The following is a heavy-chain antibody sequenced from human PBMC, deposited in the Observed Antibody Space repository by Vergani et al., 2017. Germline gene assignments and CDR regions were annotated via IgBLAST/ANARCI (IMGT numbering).Heavy chain of an antibody. CDR3: TRHWPVVAANNRCDP. J-gene: IGHJ5*02. D-gene: IGHD2-15*01. V-gene: IGHV4-39*01. CDR1: NDSVSNTFYY. CDR2: IYYSGST. Sequence: QVQLQESGPGLVKPSETLSLTCTVSNDSVSNTFYYWGWIRQTPGKGLEWIGSIYYSGSTYYNPSLESRVTMSVDTSKSQFSLKLSSVIAADTAVYYCTRHWPVVAANNRCDPWGQGTLVTVSS.